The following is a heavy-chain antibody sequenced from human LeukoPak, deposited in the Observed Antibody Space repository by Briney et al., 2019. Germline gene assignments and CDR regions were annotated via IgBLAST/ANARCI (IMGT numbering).Heavy chain of an antibody. J-gene: IGHJ4*02. D-gene: IGHD2-15*01. Sequence: SSETLSLTCTVSGGSISSYYWSWIRQPPGKGLEWIGDIYYSGYTNYTPSLKSRVTISVDTSKNQFSLKLSSVTAADTAVYYCARLYCSGGSCYEFDYWGQGTLVTVSS. CDR3: ARLYCSGGSCYEFDY. CDR1: GGSISSYY. CDR2: IYYSGYT. V-gene: IGHV4-59*12.